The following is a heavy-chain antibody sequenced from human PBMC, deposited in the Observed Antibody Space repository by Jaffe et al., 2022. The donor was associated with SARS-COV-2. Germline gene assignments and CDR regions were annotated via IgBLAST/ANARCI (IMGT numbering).Heavy chain of an antibody. V-gene: IGHV3-48*02. CDR3: ARGGWFGELLYAFDI. J-gene: IGHJ3*02. CDR2: ISSSSSTI. D-gene: IGHD3-10*01. Sequence: EVQLVESGGGLVQPGGSLRLSCAASGFTFSSYSMNWVRQAPGKGLEWVSYISSSSSTIYYADSVKGRFTISRDNAKNSLYLQMNSLRDEDTAVYYCARGGWFGELLYAFDIWGQGTMVTVSS. CDR1: GFTFSSYS.